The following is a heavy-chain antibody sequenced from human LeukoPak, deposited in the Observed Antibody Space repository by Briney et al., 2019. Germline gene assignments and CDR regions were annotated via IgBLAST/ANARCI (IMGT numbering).Heavy chain of an antibody. CDR3: AKRVAVAGTNY. J-gene: IGHJ4*02. CDR2: ISGSGGST. Sequence: GGSLRLSCAASGFTFSSYAMSWVRQAPGKGLEWVSAISGSGGSTYYAESVKGRFTISRDNSKNTLYLQMNSLRAEDTAVYYCAKRVAVAGTNYWGQGTLVTVSS. V-gene: IGHV3-23*01. CDR1: GFTFSSYA. D-gene: IGHD6-19*01.